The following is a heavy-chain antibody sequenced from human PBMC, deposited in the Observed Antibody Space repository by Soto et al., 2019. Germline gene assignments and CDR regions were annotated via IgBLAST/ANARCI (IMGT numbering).Heavy chain of an antibody. CDR1: GYTLTELS. Sequence: ASVKVSCKVSGYTLTELSMHWVRQAPGKGLEWMGGFDPEDGETIYAQKFQGRVTMTEDTSTDTAYMELSSLRSEDTAVYYCATDAVAAQTSNWFDPWGQGTLVTVSS. J-gene: IGHJ5*02. CDR2: FDPEDGET. V-gene: IGHV1-24*01. D-gene: IGHD2-15*01. CDR3: ATDAVAAQTSNWFDP.